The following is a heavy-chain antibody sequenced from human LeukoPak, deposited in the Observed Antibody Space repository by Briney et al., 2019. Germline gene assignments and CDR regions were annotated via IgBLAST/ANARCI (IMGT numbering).Heavy chain of an antibody. J-gene: IGHJ4*02. CDR2: INPNSGGT. CDR1: GYTFTGYY. V-gene: IGHV1-2*02. CDR3: ARGRDSGYSSGWYDY. D-gene: IGHD6-19*01. Sequence: ASVKVSCKASGYTFTGYYMHWVRQAPGQGLEWMGWINPNSGGTNYEQKFQGRVTMTRDTSISTAYMELSRLRSDDTAVYYCARGRDSGYSSGWYDYWGQGTLVTVSS.